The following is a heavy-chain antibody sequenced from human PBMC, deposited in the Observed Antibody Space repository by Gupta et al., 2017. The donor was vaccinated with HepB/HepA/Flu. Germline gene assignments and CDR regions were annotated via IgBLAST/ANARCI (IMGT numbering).Heavy chain of an antibody. J-gene: IGHJ2*01. CDR1: NSSISTYY. CDR3: ARRTGRYFRENWYFDL. D-gene: IGHD1-26*01. CDR2: VYHTGNT. Sequence: QVQLQESGPGLVKPSETLSLTCSVSNSSISTYYWSWIRQPPGGGLEWIGDVYHTGNTNYNPSLKSRLTILVDTSKDQFSLKLSSVTAADTAVYYCARRTGRYFRENWYFDLWGRGTLVSVFS. V-gene: IGHV4-59*08.